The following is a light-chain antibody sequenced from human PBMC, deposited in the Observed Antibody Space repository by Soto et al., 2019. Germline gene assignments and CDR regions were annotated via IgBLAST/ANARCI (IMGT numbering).Light chain of an antibody. CDR2: GTS. V-gene: IGKV3-20*01. CDR3: QHYGSS. Sequence: DIVMTQSPGTLSLPPGERATLSCRASQSVSSNYLTWYQQKPGQAPRLLIYGTSSRATGIPDRFDGSGSATDFTLTISRVEPEDFAVYYCQHYGSSFGQGTRLEIK. J-gene: IGKJ5*01. CDR1: QSVSSNY.